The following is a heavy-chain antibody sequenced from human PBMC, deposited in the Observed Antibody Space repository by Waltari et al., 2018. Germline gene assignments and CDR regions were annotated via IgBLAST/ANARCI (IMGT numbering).Heavy chain of an antibody. V-gene: IGHV4-61*02. Sequence: QVQLQESGPGLVKPSQTLSLTCTVSGGSISSGSYYWSWIRQPAGKGLEWIGRIYTSGTPHYTPSLKSRFTISVDTSTNHFSLKLRSVTSADTAVYFCAGGGLGGDYAFDPWGQGTLVTVSS. CDR1: GGSISSGSYY. J-gene: IGHJ5*02. CDR2: IYTSGTP. CDR3: AGGGLGGDYAFDP. D-gene: IGHD4-17*01.